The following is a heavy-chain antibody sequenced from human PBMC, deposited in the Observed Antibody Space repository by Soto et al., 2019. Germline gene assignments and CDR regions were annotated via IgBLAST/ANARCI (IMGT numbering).Heavy chain of an antibody. CDR3: AIQSGGWLRPFDL. J-gene: IGHJ4*02. CDR2: IYWGDDR. CDR1: GFSLASHGVG. Sequence: QITLKESGPTLVKPTQTLTLTCTFSGFSLASHGVGVGWSRQPPGKALEWLALIYWGDDRRYTPSLKNRLTITRDTAKNQVVLTMTNMDPVDTATYYCAIQSGGWLRPFDLWGQGSLVTVSS. D-gene: IGHD6-19*01. V-gene: IGHV2-5*02.